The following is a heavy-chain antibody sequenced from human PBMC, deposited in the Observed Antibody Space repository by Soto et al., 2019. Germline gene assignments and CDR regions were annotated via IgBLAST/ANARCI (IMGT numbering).Heavy chain of an antibody. D-gene: IGHD4-4*01. CDR2: IYYSGST. CDR3: ARAYTRVDAFDI. Sequence: SETLSLTCTVADGSITSVGYCWILNRQPPGKGLEWIGYIYYSGSTNYNPSLKSRVTISVDTSKNQFSLKLSSVTAADTAVYYCARAYTRVDAFDIWGQGTMVTVSS. V-gene: IGHV4-61*08. CDR1: DGSITSVGYC. J-gene: IGHJ3*02.